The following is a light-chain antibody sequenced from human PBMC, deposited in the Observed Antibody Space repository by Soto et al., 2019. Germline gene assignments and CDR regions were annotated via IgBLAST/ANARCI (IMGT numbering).Light chain of an antibody. CDR3: QSYDSSGRVV. J-gene: IGLJ2*01. V-gene: IGLV1-40*01. CDR2: GNS. CDR1: SSNIGAGYD. Sequence: QSALTQPPSVSGAPGQRVTISCTGSSSNIGAGYDVHWYQQLPGTAPKLLIYGNSNRPSGVPDRFSGSKSGTSASLAITGLQAEDEADYYCQSYDSSGRVVFGGGTKLTVL.